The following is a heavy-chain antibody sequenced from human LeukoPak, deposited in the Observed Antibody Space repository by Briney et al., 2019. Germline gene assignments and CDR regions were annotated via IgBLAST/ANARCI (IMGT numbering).Heavy chain of an antibody. J-gene: IGHJ5*02. V-gene: IGHV4-61*02. D-gene: IGHD5-12*01. CDR1: GGSISSGSYY. CDR2: IYTSGSI. Sequence: SQTLSLTCTVSGGSISSGSYYWSWIRQPAGKGLEWIGRIYTSGSINYNPSLKSRVTISVDTSKNQFSLKLSSVTAADTAVYYCARDLGYGNWFDPWGQGTLVTVSS. CDR3: ARDLGYGNWFDP.